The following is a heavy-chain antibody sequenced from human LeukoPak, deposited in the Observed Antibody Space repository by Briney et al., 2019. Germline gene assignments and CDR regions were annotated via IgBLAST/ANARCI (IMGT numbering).Heavy chain of an antibody. J-gene: IGHJ4*02. CDR1: GGSISSSIYC. D-gene: IGHD2-8*02. Sequence: PSETLSLTCTVSGGSISSSIYCWGWIRQPPGKGLEWIGSIYYSGNTYYNPSLKSRVTISVDTSKNQFSLKLNSVTAADTAVYYCARGTGTFDYWGQGTLVAVSS. CDR3: ARGTGTFDY. CDR2: IYYSGNT. V-gene: IGHV4-39*07.